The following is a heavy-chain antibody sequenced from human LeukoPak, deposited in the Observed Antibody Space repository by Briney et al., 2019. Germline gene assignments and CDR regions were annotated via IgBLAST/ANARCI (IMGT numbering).Heavy chain of an antibody. Sequence: ASVKVSCKASGYTFTSYGISWVRQAPGQGLEWMGWISAYNGNTNYAQKLQGRVTMTTDTSTSTAYMELRSLRSDDTAVYYSARVKEYDYVWGSYRYNPFEDYWGQGTLVTVSS. J-gene: IGHJ4*02. CDR2: ISAYNGNT. CDR1: GYTFTSYG. CDR3: ARVKEYDYVWGSYRYNPFEDY. D-gene: IGHD3-16*02. V-gene: IGHV1-18*01.